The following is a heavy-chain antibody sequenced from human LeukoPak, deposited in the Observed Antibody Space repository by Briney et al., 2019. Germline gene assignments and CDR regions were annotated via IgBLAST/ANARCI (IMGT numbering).Heavy chain of an antibody. J-gene: IGHJ4*02. V-gene: IGHV3-23*01. Sequence: PGGSLILSCVVSGFTFRSYAMSWVRQGPGKGLEWVSAIGGSPGDTYYADSVKGRFTISRDNYKNTVYLQMNSLRAEDTAVYFCANVGLGYGGYDSGGYAYGNWGQGTLVTVSS. CDR1: GFTFRSYA. CDR3: ANVGLGYGGYDSGGYAYGN. D-gene: IGHD5-12*01. CDR2: IGGSPGDT.